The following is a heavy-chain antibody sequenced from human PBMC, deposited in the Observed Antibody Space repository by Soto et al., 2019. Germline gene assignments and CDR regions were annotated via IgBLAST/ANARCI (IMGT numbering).Heavy chain of an antibody. CDR3: ARGVRVVRRGYSPYFDH. CDR1: GGSFSAYY. J-gene: IGHJ4*02. CDR2: INDIGAT. Sequence: SETLSLTCAVSGGSFSAYYWTWIRQPPGKGLEWIGEINDIGATNYNPSLKSRVAISVDTSTNQVSLKLKSVTAADTAVYFCARGVRVVRRGYSPYFDHWGQGTQVTVSS. V-gene: IGHV4-34*01. D-gene: IGHD5-18*01.